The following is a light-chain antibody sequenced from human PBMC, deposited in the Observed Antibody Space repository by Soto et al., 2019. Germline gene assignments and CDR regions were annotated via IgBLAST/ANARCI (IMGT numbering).Light chain of an antibody. CDR3: SSYTSSSTLYVV. V-gene: IGLV2-14*01. J-gene: IGLJ2*01. Sequence: QSALTQPASVSGSPGRSITISGTGTSRDVGGYNYVSWYQQHPGKAPKLMIYDVSNRPSGVSNRFSGSKSGNTASLTISGLQAEDEADYYCSSYTSSSTLYVVFGGGTKLTVL. CDR1: SRDVGGYNY. CDR2: DVS.